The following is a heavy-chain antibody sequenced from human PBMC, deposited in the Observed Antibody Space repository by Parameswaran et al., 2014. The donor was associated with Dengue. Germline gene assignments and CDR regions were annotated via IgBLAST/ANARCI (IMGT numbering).Heavy chain of an antibody. CDR3: ARATVEGVDDYWYFDL. D-gene: IGHD3-3*01. V-gene: IGHV1-69*04. Sequence: SWVRQAPGQGLEWMGRIIPILGIANYAQKFQGRVTITADKSTSTAYMELSSLRSEDTAVYYCARATVEGVDDYWYFDLWGRGTLVTVSS. J-gene: IGHJ2*01. CDR2: IIPILGIA.